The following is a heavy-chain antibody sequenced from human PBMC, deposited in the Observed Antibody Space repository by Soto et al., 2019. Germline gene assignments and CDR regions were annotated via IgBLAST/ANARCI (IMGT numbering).Heavy chain of an antibody. CDR3: ARGGLVVVVTAALDY. D-gene: IGHD2-21*02. V-gene: IGHV1-46*01. CDR1: GDTFTDYY. Sequence: QVQLVQSGAEVKKPGASVKGSCKASGDTFTDYYIHWVRQAPGQGLEWRGTVNPSGGHTTYAQHFLGRMTMTRDTSTSTLYMELTSLTSEDKAVYYCARGGLVVVVTAALDYWGQGTLVTGSS. CDR2: VNPSGGHT. J-gene: IGHJ4*02.